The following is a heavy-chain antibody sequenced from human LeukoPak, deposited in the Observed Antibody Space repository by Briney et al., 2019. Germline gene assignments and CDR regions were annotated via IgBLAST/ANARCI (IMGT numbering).Heavy chain of an antibody. CDR2: ISSSSSYI. D-gene: IGHD3-10*01. J-gene: IGHJ3*02. CDR1: GFTFSSCS. V-gene: IGHV3-21*01. CDR3: ASDLITMVRGVIITGSAFDI. Sequence: GGSLRLSCAASGFTFSSCSMNWVRQAPGKGLEWVSSISSSSSYIYYADSVKGRFTISRDNAKNSLYLQMNSLRAEDTAVYYCASDLITMVRGVIITGSAFDIWGQGTMVTVSS.